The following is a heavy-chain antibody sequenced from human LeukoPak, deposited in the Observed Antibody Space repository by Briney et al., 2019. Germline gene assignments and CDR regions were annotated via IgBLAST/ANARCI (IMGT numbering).Heavy chain of an antibody. CDR2: ISSSSSYI. CDR1: GFTFSSYS. CDR3: ARDYYDSSGIFDY. J-gene: IGHJ4*02. D-gene: IGHD3-22*01. Sequence: GGSLRLSCAASGFTFSSYSMNWVRQAPGKWLEWVSSISSSSSYIYYADSVKGRFTISRDNAKNSLYLQMNSLRAEDTAVYYCARDYYDSSGIFDYWGQGTLVTVSS. V-gene: IGHV3-21*01.